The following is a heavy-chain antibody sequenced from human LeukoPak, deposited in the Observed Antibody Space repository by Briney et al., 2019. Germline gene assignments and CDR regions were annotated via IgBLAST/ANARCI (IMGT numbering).Heavy chain of an antibody. CDR2: ISYDGSNK. CDR1: GFTFSSYA. D-gene: IGHD6-13*01. Sequence: GGSLRLSCAASGFTFSSYAMHWVRQAPGKGLEWVAVISYDGSNKYYADSVKGRFTISRDNSKYTLYLQMNSLRAEDTAVYYCASPRLAAADHWGQGTLVTVSS. J-gene: IGHJ4*02. V-gene: IGHV3-30-3*01. CDR3: ASPRLAAADH.